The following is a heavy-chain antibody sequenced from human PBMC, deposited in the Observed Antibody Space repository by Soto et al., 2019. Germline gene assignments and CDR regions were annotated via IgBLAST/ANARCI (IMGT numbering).Heavy chain of an antibody. D-gene: IGHD3-22*01. CDR1: GFTFSSYS. J-gene: IGHJ3*02. Sequence: EVQLVESGGGLVKPGGSLRLSCAASGFTFSSYSMNWVRQAPGKGLEWVSSISSSSSYIYYADSVKCRFTISRDNAKNSLYLQMNSLRAEDTAVYYCARDLSPTMIVVVTYDAFDIWGQGTMVTVSS. CDR2: ISSSSSYI. V-gene: IGHV3-21*01. CDR3: ARDLSPTMIVVVTYDAFDI.